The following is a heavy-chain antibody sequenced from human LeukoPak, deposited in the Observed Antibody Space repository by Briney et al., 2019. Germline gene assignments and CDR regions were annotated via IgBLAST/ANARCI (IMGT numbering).Heavy chain of an antibody. Sequence: PGGSLRLSCAASGFTFDDYAMHWVRQAPGKGLGWVSGISWNSGSIGYADSVKGRFTISRDNAKNSLYLQMNSLRAEDTALYYCGRVGASWGQGTLVTVSS. V-gene: IGHV3-9*01. CDR1: GFTFDDYA. D-gene: IGHD1-26*01. J-gene: IGHJ5*02. CDR3: GRVGAS. CDR2: ISWNSGSI.